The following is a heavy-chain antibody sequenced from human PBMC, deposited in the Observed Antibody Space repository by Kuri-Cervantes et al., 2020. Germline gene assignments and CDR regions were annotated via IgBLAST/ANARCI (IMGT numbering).Heavy chain of an antibody. CDR2: IYHSGST. CDR3: ARGISGWALHAFDI. V-gene: IGHV4-39*07. Sequence: ESLKISCTVSGGSISSSSYYWGWIRQPPGKGLEWIGSIYHSGSTYYNPSLESRVTRSVDTSKNQFSLKLSSDTAADTAVYYCARGISGWALHAFDIWGQGTMVTVSS. J-gene: IGHJ3*02. CDR1: GGSISSSSYY. D-gene: IGHD6-19*01.